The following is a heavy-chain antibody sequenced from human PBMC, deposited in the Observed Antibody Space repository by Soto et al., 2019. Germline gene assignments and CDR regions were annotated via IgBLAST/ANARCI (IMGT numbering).Heavy chain of an antibody. J-gene: IGHJ4*02. D-gene: IGHD5-12*01. V-gene: IGHV4-4*02. CDR2: IDQTGST. CDR1: GGSISRSNW. CDR3: ARRNSGYAGSSFDY. Sequence: SETLSLTCAVSGGSISRSNWWNWVRQSPEKGLEWIGEIDQTGSTNYNPTLRSRVTVSIDMSKNQFSLELRSVTAADTAVYYCARRNSGYAGSSFDYWGLGTLVTVSS.